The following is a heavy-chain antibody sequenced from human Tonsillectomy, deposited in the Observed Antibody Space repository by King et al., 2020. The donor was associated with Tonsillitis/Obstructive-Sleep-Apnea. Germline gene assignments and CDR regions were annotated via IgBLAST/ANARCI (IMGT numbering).Heavy chain of an antibody. D-gene: IGHD3-3*01. Sequence: QLVQSGAEVKKPGESLKISCKGSGYSFTNYWIGWVRQMPGKGLEWMGIIYPADSDTRYSPSFQGQVTISADKSITTAYLPWSSLKASDTAMYYCARGIAIFGVTIMADYFDYWAQGTLVTVSS. V-gene: IGHV5-51*01. J-gene: IGHJ4*02. CDR1: GYSFTNYW. CDR2: IYPADSDT. CDR3: ARGIAIFGVTIMADYFDY.